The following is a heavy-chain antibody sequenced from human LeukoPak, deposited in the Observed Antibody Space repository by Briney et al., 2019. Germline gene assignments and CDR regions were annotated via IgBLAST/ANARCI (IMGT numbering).Heavy chain of an antibody. Sequence: SETLSLTCTVSGASIRSYYWSWIRQPPGKGLEWIGYIYYSGSINYNPSLKSRVTISIDTSKNQFSLKLSSVTAADTAVYYCARGSAYYYDSSGYYDYWGQGTLVTVSS. V-gene: IGHV4-59*12. J-gene: IGHJ4*02. CDR1: GASIRSYY. CDR2: IYYSGSI. CDR3: ARGSAYYYDSSGYYDY. D-gene: IGHD3-22*01.